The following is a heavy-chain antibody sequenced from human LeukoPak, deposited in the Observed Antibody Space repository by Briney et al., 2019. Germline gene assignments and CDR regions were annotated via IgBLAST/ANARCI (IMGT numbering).Heavy chain of an antibody. CDR3: VRDSTTAYYFDY. V-gene: IGHV3-74*01. CDR2: INSDGSST. Sequence: GGSLRLSCAASGFTFSSYWMDWVRQAPGKGLVWVSRINSDGSSTSYADSVKGRFTISRDNAKSTLYLQMNSLRAEDTAVYYCVRDSTTAYYFDYWGQGTLVTVSS. J-gene: IGHJ4*02. D-gene: IGHD4-11*01. CDR1: GFTFSSYW.